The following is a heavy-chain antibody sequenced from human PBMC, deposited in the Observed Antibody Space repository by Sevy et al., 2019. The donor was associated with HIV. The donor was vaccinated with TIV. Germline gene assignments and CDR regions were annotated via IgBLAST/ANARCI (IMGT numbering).Heavy chain of an antibody. CDR1: GGSITSLS. D-gene: IGHD1-26*01. J-gene: IGHJ4*02. V-gene: IGHV4-59*08. CDR2: ISYNGHI. Sequence: SETLSLTCTVSGGSITSLSWNWIRQPPGKGLEWIANISYNGHINYNPSLKSRVTLSLDTSKNQFALRLSSVTAADTAMYYCAGENAWGRGYSWGQGTRVTVSS. CDR3: AGENAWGRGYS.